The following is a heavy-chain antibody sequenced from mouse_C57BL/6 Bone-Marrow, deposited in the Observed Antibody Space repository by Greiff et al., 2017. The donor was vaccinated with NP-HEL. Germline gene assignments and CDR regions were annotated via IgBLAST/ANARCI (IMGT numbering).Heavy chain of an antibody. V-gene: IGHV5-6*02. Sequence: DVKLVESGGDLVKPGGSLKLSCAASGFTFSSYGMSWVRQTPDKRLEWVATISCGGSYTYYPAIVKGRFTISRDNAKNTLYLQMSSLKSEDTAMYYCARHPVVARGEWAYWGQGTLVTVSA. CDR2: ISCGGSYT. CDR3: ARHPVVARGEWAY. D-gene: IGHD1-1*01. CDR1: GFTFSSYG. J-gene: IGHJ3*01.